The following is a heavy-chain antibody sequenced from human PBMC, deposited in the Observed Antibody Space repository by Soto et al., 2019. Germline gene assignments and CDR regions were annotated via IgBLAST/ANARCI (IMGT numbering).Heavy chain of an antibody. Sequence: EVQLLESGGNLVQPGGSLRLSCAASAFTFSNSAMSWVLQAPGKGLEWVASISGSGGVTDYADSVKGRFTISRDNASNTLYLQMSRLRPDDTALYFCAKESSSKWYFDLWGRGTLVTVSS. CDR2: ISGSGGVT. CDR3: AKESSSKWYFDL. J-gene: IGHJ2*01. V-gene: IGHV3-23*01. CDR1: AFTFSNSA.